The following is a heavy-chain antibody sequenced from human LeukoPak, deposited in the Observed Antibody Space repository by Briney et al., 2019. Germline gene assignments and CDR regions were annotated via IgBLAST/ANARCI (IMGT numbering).Heavy chain of an antibody. Sequence: PGGSLRLSCAASGFTFSSYGMHWVRQAPGKGLEWVAVISYDGSNKYYADSVKGRFTISRDSSKNTLYLQMNSLRAEDTAVYYCAKEISGWYRQVDYWGQGTLVTVSS. CDR1: GFTFSSYG. D-gene: IGHD6-19*01. CDR2: ISYDGSNK. CDR3: AKEISGWYRQVDY. V-gene: IGHV3-30*18. J-gene: IGHJ4*02.